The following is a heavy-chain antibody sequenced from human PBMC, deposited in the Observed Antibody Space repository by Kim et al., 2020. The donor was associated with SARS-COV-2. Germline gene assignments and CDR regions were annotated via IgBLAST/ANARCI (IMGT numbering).Heavy chain of an antibody. V-gene: IGHV4-39*01. J-gene: IGHJ5*02. Sequence: NPSLKSRVTISVDTSKNQFSLKLSSVTAAYTAVYYCARQMTTVTNWFDPWGQGTLVTVSS. D-gene: IGHD4-4*01. CDR3: ARQMTTVTNWFDP.